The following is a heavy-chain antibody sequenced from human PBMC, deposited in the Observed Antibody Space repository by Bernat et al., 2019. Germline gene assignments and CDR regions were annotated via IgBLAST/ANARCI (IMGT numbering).Heavy chain of an antibody. D-gene: IGHD1-26*01. Sequence: EVQLVQSGAEVKKPGESLKIYCKGSGYSFTSYWIGWVRQMPGKGLQWMGIIYLGDSDTRYSPSFQGQVTISADKSISTAYLQWSSLKASDTAMYYCAGRKWKLRDAYDIWGQRTIVTVSS. CDR1: GYSFTSYW. J-gene: IGHJ3*02. CDR3: AGRKWKLRDAYDI. CDR2: IYLGDSDT. V-gene: IGHV5-51*03.